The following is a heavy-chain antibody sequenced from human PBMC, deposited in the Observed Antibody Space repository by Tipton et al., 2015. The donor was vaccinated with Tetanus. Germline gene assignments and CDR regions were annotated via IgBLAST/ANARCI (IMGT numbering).Heavy chain of an antibody. CDR1: GGSISSNNYY. Sequence: GLVKPSETLSLTCSVSGGSISSNNYYWAWIRQPPGKALEWVAHIYYSGSATYNPSVASRATVSIDMSKNQFSLRLTSATAADTAVYYCARDRITGPTGRYYAMDVWGQGTTVTVSS. CDR3: ARDRITGPTGRYYAMDV. J-gene: IGHJ6*01. CDR2: IYYSGSA. V-gene: IGHV4-61*05. D-gene: IGHD1-7*01.